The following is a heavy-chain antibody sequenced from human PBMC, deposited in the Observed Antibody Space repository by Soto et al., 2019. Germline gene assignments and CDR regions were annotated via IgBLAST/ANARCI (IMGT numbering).Heavy chain of an antibody. CDR2: IYTSGST. V-gene: IGHV4-4*07. D-gene: IGHD1-7*01. Sequence: XETLSLTCTVSGGSISSYYWSWIRQPAGKGLDWIGRIYTSGSTNYNPSLKSRVTMSVDTSKNQFSLKLSSVTAADTAVYYCARNAYNWNYFDTWGQGPLVTSPQ. CDR3: ARNAYNWNYFDT. CDR1: GGSISSYY. J-gene: IGHJ5*02.